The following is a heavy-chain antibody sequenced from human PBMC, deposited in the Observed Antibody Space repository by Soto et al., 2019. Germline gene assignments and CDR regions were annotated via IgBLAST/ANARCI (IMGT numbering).Heavy chain of an antibody. Sequence: ASVKVSCKDSGYTFTDYPIHWVRQAPGQRLEWMGWINAGNGDTKYSQKFQGRVTVTSETSASTAYMELSSLRSEDTAVYYCTSAHSGENWGQGTLVTVSS. CDR3: TSAHSGEN. J-gene: IGHJ4*02. D-gene: IGHD2-15*01. CDR1: GYTFTDYP. CDR2: INAGNGDT. V-gene: IGHV1-3*01.